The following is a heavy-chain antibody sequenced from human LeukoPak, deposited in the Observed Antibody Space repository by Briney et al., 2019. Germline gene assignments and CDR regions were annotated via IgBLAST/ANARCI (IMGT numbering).Heavy chain of an antibody. CDR1: GYTFTSYD. CDR2: MNPNSGNT. J-gene: IGHJ6*02. CDR3: ARGSFPTYYDFWSGYFYYYGMDV. D-gene: IGHD3-3*01. V-gene: IGHV1-8*01. Sequence: ASVKVPCKASGYTFTSYDINWVRQATGQGLEWMGWMNPNSGNTGYAQKFQGRVTMTGNTSISTAYMELSSLRSEDTAVYYCARGSFPTYYDFWSGYFYYYGMDVWGQGTTVTVSS.